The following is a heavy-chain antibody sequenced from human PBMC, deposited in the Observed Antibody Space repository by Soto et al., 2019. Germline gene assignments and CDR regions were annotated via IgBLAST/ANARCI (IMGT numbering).Heavy chain of an antibody. D-gene: IGHD4-17*01. Sequence: SETLSLTCTVCGGSINSSIYDWGWIRKPPGKGLEWIGSIYYSGSTYYNPSLKSRVTISVDTSKNQFSLKLSSVTAADTAVYYCARPEGDYDSYFDYWGQGTLVTVSS. CDR2: IYYSGST. V-gene: IGHV4-39*01. J-gene: IGHJ4*02. CDR3: ARPEGDYDSYFDY. CDR1: GGSINSSIYD.